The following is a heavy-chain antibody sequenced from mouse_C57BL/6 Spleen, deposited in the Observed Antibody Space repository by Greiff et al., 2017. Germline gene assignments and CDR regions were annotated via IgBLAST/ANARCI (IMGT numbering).Heavy chain of an antibody. D-gene: IGHD2-1*01. CDR1: GFTFSSYA. J-gene: IGHJ2*01. Sequence: EVKVVESGGGLVKPGGSLKLSCAASGFTFSSYAMSWVRQTPEKRLEWVATISDGGSYTYYPDNVKGRFTISRDNAKNNLYLQMSHLKSEDTAMYYCAREGGYGNFPFDDWGQGTTLTVSS. V-gene: IGHV5-4*01. CDR3: AREGGYGNFPFDD. CDR2: ISDGGSYT.